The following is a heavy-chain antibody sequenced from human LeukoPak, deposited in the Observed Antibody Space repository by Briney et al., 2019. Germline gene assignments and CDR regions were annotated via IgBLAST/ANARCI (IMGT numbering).Heavy chain of an antibody. CDR2: IRYDGSNK. CDR3: ARVLAAAGREESYFDY. CDR1: GFTFSSYG. Sequence: PGGSLLLSCAASGFTFSSYGMHWVRQAPGKGLEWVAFIRYDGSNKYYADSVKGRFTISRDTARNSLFLQMNSLRAEDTAVFYCARVLAAAGREESYFDYWGQGTLVTVSS. J-gene: IGHJ4*02. V-gene: IGHV3-30*02. D-gene: IGHD6-13*01.